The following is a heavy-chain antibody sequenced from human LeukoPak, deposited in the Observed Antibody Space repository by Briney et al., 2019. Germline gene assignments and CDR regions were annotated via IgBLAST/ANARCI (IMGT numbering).Heavy chain of an antibody. CDR1: GFTFSSYA. V-gene: IGHV3-30-3*01. D-gene: IGHD4-17*01. Sequence: PGGSLRLSCAASGFTFSSYAMHWVRQASGKGLEWVAVISYDGSNKYYADSVKGRFTISRDNSKNTLYLQMNSLRAEDTAVYYCATSTDYGDYENNPSYYFDYWGQGTLVTVSS. CDR2: ISYDGSNK. J-gene: IGHJ4*02. CDR3: ATSTDYGDYENNPSYYFDY.